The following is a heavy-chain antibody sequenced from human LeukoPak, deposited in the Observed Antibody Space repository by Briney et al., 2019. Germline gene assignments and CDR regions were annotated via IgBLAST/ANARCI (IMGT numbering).Heavy chain of an antibody. CDR1: GFTLSSYE. V-gene: IGHV3-48*03. CDR3: ARRAGAYSHPYDY. J-gene: IGHJ4*02. Sequence: GGSLRPSCAASGFTLSSYEMNWVRQAPGKGLEWVSYISNSGNSIYYADSVKGRFTISRDNAKNTLFLQMNSLRAEDTAVYYCARRAGAYSHPYDYWGQGTLVTVSS. CDR2: ISNSGNSI. D-gene: IGHD4/OR15-4a*01.